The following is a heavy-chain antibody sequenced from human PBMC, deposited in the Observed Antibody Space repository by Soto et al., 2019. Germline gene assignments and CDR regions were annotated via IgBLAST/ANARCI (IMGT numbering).Heavy chain of an antibody. CDR1: GGSISSGGYY. CDR3: ARTFGGAPPVDY. V-gene: IGHV4-31*03. CDR2: IYYSGST. J-gene: IGHJ4*02. Sequence: QVQLQESGPGLVKPSQTLSLTCTVSGGSISSGGYYWSWIRQHPGKGLEWIGYIYYSGSTYYNPSLKSRVTISVDTSKNQLSLKLSSVTAADTAVYYCARTFGGAPPVDYWGQGTLVTVSS. D-gene: IGHD3-16*01.